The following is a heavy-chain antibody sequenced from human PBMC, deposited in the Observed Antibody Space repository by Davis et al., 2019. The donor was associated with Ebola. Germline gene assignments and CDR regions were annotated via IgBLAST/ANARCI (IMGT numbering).Heavy chain of an antibody. Sequence: SGPTLVKPTQTLTLTCTFSGFSLSTSGVGVGWIRQPPGKALEWLALIYWNDDKRYSPSLKSRLTITKDTSKNQVVLTMTNMDPVDTATYYCAHILWPYYYDSSGYYDYWGQGTLVTVSS. J-gene: IGHJ4*02. V-gene: IGHV2-5*01. CDR3: AHILWPYYYDSSGYYDY. CDR2: IYWNDDK. CDR1: GFSLSTSGVG. D-gene: IGHD3-22*01.